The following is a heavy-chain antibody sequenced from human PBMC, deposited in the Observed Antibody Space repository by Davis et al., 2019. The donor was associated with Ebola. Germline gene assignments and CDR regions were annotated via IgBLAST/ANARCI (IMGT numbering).Heavy chain of an antibody. D-gene: IGHD4-17*01. Sequence: GGSLRLSCAASGFTFTSAWMSWVRQAPGKGLEWVSGISGSGDSTYYADSVKGRFSISRDNSKKTLYLQMNSLRAEDTAVYYCAKDRTVTTLVDWFDPWGQGSLVTVSS. J-gene: IGHJ5*02. V-gene: IGHV3-23*01. CDR1: GFTFTSAW. CDR2: ISGSGDST. CDR3: AKDRTVTTLVDWFDP.